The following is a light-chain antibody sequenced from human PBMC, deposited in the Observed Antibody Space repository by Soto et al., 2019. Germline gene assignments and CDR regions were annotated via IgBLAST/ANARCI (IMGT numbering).Light chain of an antibody. CDR1: QSVSSSY. J-gene: IGKJ2*01. V-gene: IGKV3-20*01. Sequence: IVLTQSPGTLTLSPGERATLSCRSSQSVSSSYLAWYQQKPGQAPRPLIFAASTRATGIPDRFSGSGAGTDFTLTISRLEPEDFAVYYCQQHGTSPPYTFGQGTKLEIK. CDR3: QQHGTSPPYT. CDR2: AAS.